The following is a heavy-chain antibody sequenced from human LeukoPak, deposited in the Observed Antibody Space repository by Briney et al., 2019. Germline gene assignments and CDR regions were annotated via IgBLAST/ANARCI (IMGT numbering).Heavy chain of an antibody. CDR1: GGSFSGYY. CDR2: INHSGST. D-gene: IGHD5-24*01. CDR3: ARIVEMATITSYYFDY. Sequence: SETLSLTCAVYGGSFSGYYWSWIRQPPGKGLEWIGEINHSGSTNYNPSLKSRVTISVHTSKNQFSLKLSSVTAADTAVYYCARIVEMATITSYYFDYWGQGTLVTVSS. J-gene: IGHJ4*02. V-gene: IGHV4-34*01.